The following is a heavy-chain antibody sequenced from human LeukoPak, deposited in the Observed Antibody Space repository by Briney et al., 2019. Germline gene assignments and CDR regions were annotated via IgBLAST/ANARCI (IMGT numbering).Heavy chain of an antibody. CDR2: ISGSGGST. CDR1: GSTFSSYA. J-gene: IGHJ4*02. V-gene: IGHV3-23*01. Sequence: PGGSLRLSCAASGSTFSSYAMSWVRQAPGKGLEWVSAISGSGGSTYYADSVKGRFTISRDNSKNTLYLQMNSLRAEDTAVYYCAKSPLGSFGEFDYWGQGTLVTVSS. CDR3: AKSPLGSFGEFDY. D-gene: IGHD3-10*01.